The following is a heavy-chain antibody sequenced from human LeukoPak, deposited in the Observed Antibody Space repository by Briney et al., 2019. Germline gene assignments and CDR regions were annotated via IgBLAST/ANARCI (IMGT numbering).Heavy chain of an antibody. CDR3: ARERDWFDP. CDR1: GGSISSYY. J-gene: IGHJ5*02. Sequence: SETLSLTCTVSGGSISSYYWTWIRQPPGKGLEWIGSIYYTGSTNYNPSLKSRVTISVDTSKNQFSLKLSSVTAADTAVYYCARERDWFDPWGQGTLVTVSS. V-gene: IGHV4-59*01. CDR2: IYYTGST.